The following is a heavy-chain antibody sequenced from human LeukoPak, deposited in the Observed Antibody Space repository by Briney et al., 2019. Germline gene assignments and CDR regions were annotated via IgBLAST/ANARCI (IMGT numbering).Heavy chain of an antibody. CDR2: IYHSGST. CDR3: ARAHIVATIYLDY. V-gene: IGHV4-30-2*01. J-gene: IGHJ4*02. Sequence: SQTLSLTCAVSGGSTSSGGYSWSWIRQPPGKGLEWIGYIYHSGSTYYNPSLKSRVTISVDRSKNQFSLKLSSVTAADTAVYYCARAHIVATIYLDYWGQGTLVTVSS. CDR1: GGSTSSGGYS. D-gene: IGHD5-12*01.